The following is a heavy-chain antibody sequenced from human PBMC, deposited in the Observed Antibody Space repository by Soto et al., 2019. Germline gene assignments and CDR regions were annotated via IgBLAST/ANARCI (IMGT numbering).Heavy chain of an antibody. Sequence: QVQLQQWGAGLLKPSETLSLNCAVNGGSLSGYYWSWIRQPPGKGLEWIGEIKDGGSTNYSPSLRGLATISSDTSNNQFSLRLNSVTAADTGVYYCARGQEGVVATHWDQGTLVTVSS. CDR3: ARGQEGVVATH. CDR2: IKDGGST. CDR1: GGSLSGYY. J-gene: IGHJ4*02. V-gene: IGHV4-34*01. D-gene: IGHD5-12*01.